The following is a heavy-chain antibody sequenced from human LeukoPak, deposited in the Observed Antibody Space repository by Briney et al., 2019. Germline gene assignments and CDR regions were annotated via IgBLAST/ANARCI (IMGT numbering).Heavy chain of an antibody. CDR3: ARDPTVASLGAGWGFDP. J-gene: IGHJ5*02. Sequence: GASVKVSCKASGGTFSSYAISWVRQAPGQGLEWMGGIIPIFGTANYAQKFQGRVTITADESTSTAYMELSSLRSEDTAVYYCARDPTVASLGAGWGFDPWGQGTLVTVSS. V-gene: IGHV1-69*13. CDR1: GGTFSSYA. D-gene: IGHD4-23*01. CDR2: IIPIFGTA.